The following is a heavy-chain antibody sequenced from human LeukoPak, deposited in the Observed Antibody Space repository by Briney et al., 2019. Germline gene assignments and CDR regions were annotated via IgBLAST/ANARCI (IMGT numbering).Heavy chain of an antibody. Sequence: ASVRDSCKPSGGTFSSYAISWVRQAPGQGLEWLGGIIPIFGTANYAQKFQGRVTITADESTSTAYMELSSLRSEDTAVYYCARDLDKYCSGGSCYSPWDYYYGMDVWGQGTTVTVSS. CDR2: IIPIFGTA. CDR3: ARDLDKYCSGGSCYSPWDYYYGMDV. D-gene: IGHD2-15*01. J-gene: IGHJ6*02. V-gene: IGHV1-69*13. CDR1: GGTFSSYA.